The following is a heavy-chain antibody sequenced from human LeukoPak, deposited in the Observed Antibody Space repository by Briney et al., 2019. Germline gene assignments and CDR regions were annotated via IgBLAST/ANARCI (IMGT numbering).Heavy chain of an antibody. Sequence: SETLSLTCTVSGGSISSYYWSWIRQPPGKGLDWIGYIYHTGSTNYNPSLKSRVTISVDTSKNQFSLKLSSVIAADTAVYYCARQNPAAEGQGLDHWGQGALVTVSS. CDR2: IYHTGST. CDR1: GGSISSYY. V-gene: IGHV4-59*08. CDR3: ARQNPAAEGQGLDH. J-gene: IGHJ4*02. D-gene: IGHD6-13*01.